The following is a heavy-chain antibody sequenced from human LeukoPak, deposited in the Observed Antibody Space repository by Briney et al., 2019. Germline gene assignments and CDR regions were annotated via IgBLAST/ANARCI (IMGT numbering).Heavy chain of an antibody. D-gene: IGHD5-24*01. V-gene: IGHV1-69*13. J-gene: IGHJ4*02. CDR2: IIPIFGTA. CDR3: ARSRGDGYNWYDY. CDR1: GGTFSSYA. Sequence: SVKVSCKASGGTFSSYAISWVRQAPGQGLEWMGGIIPIFGTANYAQKFQGRVTITADESTSTAYMELSSLRSEDTAAYYCARSRGDGYNWYDYWGQGTLVTVSS.